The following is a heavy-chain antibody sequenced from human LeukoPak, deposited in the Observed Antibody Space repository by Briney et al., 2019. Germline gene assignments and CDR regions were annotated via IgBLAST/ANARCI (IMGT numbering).Heavy chain of an antibody. V-gene: IGHV1-2*02. CDR1: GYTFNGYY. CDR3: ARWMTTVITPDY. J-gene: IGHJ4*02. D-gene: IGHD4-11*01. Sequence: GASVKVSCKASGYTFNGYYLHWVRQAPGQGLEWMGWINPNSGGTNYAQKFQGRVTMTRDTSISTAYMELSRLRSDDTAVYYCARWMTTVITPDYRGQGTLVTVSS. CDR2: INPNSGGT.